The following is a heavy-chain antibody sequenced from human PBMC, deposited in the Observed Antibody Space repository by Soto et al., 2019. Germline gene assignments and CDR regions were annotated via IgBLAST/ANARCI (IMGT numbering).Heavy chain of an antibody. Sequence: ESGGGLIQPGGSLRLSCAASGFTVSSNYMTWVRQAPGKGLEWVSIIYSGGATYYADSVMGRFSISRDNSKNTLFLQMNSLRAEDTAVYYCARGLMISFGGLIVSYYFDYWGQGTLVTVSS. CDR1: GFTVSSNY. CDR2: IYSGGAT. V-gene: IGHV3-53*01. CDR3: ARGLMISFGGLIVSYYFDY. D-gene: IGHD3-16*02. J-gene: IGHJ4*02.